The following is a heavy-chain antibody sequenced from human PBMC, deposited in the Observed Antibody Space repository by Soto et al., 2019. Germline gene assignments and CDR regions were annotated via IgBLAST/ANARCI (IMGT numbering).Heavy chain of an antibody. J-gene: IGHJ6*02. Sequence: ASVKVSCKASGYTFTSYGISWVRQAPGQGLEWMGWISAYNGNTNYAQKLQGRVTMTTDTSTSTAYMELRSLRSDDTAVYYCARDQSLTMIVVVIGNGIDVWGQGTTVTVSS. CDR2: ISAYNGNT. V-gene: IGHV1-18*01. CDR1: GYTFTSYG. CDR3: ARDQSLTMIVVVIGNGIDV. D-gene: IGHD3-22*01.